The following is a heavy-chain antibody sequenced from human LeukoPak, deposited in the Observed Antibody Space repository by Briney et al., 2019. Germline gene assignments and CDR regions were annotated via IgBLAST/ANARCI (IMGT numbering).Heavy chain of an antibody. CDR1: GFTFSDYD. D-gene: IGHD3-22*01. J-gene: IGHJ2*01. V-gene: IGHV3-13*01. CDR3: ARAIFTSGYYFDL. CDR2: LGTAGDT. Sequence: GGSLRLSCAASGFTFSDYDMHWVRQATGKGLEWVSALGTAGDTFYPGSVKGRFTISREIAKNSLYLQMNSLRAGDTAVYYCARAIFTSGYYFDLWGRGTLVTASS.